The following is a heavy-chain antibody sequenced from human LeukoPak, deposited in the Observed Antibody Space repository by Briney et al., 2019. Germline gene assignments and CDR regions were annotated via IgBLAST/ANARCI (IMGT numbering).Heavy chain of an antibody. CDR2: IKKDGSQK. J-gene: IGHJ3*02. V-gene: IGHV3-7*05. D-gene: IGHD4-17*01. Sequence: GGSLRLSCSASGFTFSNYAMHWVRQAPGKGLEWVATIKKDGSQKEYVDSMKGRLTISRDNAKNSLYLQMNSLRAEDTAMYYCARDPTVSNFHDAFDIWGQGTMVTVSS. CDR1: GFTFSNYA. CDR3: ARDPTVSNFHDAFDI.